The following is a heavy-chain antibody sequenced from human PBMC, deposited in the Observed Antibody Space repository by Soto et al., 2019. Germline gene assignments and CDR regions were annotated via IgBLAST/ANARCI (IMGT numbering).Heavy chain of an antibody. V-gene: IGHV4-39*01. CDR1: GGSISTSDYY. Sequence: QLKLQESGPGLVKPSETLSLTCTVSGGSISTSDYYWGWIRQPPGKGLEWIGNIYYSGSASYNPSLKSRVAISIYTSKNQFSLKLSSVTAADTAVYYCASGYPWVCFDHWSQGTLVTVSS. D-gene: IGHD3-22*01. CDR2: IYYSGSA. CDR3: ASGYPWVCFDH. J-gene: IGHJ4*02.